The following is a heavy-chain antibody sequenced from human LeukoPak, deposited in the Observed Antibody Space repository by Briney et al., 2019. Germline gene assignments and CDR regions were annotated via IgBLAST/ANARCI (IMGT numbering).Heavy chain of an antibody. CDR2: IWYDGSKK. J-gene: IGHJ4*02. V-gene: IGHV3-33*01. CDR1: GFSVSTYG. CDR3: ARDGGSGIDY. D-gene: IGHD3-3*01. Sequence: GGSLRLSCAASGFSVSTYGTHWVRQAPGKGLEWVAVIWYDGSKKYYADSVKGRFTISRDTSKNTLYVQLNSLRAEDTAVYYCARDGGSGIDYWGQGTLVTVSS.